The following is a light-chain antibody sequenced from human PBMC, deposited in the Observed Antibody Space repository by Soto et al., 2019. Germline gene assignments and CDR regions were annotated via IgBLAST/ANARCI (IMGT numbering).Light chain of an antibody. Sequence: EIVLTKSPGTLSLSPGERATLSCRASQSVSSSYLAWYQQKPGQAPRLLIYCASSRATGIPDRFSGSGSGTDFTLTISRLEPEDFAVYYCQQYGSSPITFGHVARREVK. CDR2: CAS. V-gene: IGKV3-20*01. CDR3: QQYGSSPIT. J-gene: IGKJ5*01. CDR1: QSVSSSY.